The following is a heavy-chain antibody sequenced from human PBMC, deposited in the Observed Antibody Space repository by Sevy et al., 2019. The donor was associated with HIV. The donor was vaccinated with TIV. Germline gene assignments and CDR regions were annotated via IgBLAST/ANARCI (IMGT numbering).Heavy chain of an antibody. D-gene: IGHD2-8*02. CDR2: IKSKTDGGTI. J-gene: IGHJ6*02. V-gene: IGHV3-15*01. CDR1: GFTFSNAC. CDR3: STDPIIVLLVTDGIDV. Sequence: GGSLRFSCAASGFTFSNACMSWVRQAPGKGLEWVGRIKSKTDGGTIDYAAPVKGRFTISRDDSKNTVYLQMNSLKSEDTAVYYCSTDPIIVLLVTDGIDVRGQGTTVTVSS.